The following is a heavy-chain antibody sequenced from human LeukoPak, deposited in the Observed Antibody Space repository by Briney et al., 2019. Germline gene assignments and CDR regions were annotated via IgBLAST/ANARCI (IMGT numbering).Heavy chain of an antibody. J-gene: IGHJ4*02. Sequence: LPGGSLRLSCAASGFTFSNYEMNWVRQAPGKGLEWVSALSGSDGSTWYADSVKGRFTISRDNSKNTVYLQMNSLRAEDTALYYCAKDGVAADYVRRNSYCVDCWGQGTLVTVSS. CDR1: GFTFSNYE. D-gene: IGHD6-13*01. V-gene: IGHV3-23*01. CDR3: AKDGVAADYVRRNSYCVDC. CDR2: LSGSDGST.